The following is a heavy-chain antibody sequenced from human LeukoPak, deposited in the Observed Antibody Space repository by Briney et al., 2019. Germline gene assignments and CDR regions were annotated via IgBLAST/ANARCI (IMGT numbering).Heavy chain of an antibody. D-gene: IGHD2/OR15-2a*01. CDR2: ISYDGSNK. V-gene: IGHV3-30*03. CDR1: GFAFSSYS. J-gene: IGHJ4*02. CDR3: ARDRVIRVLDY. Sequence: GGSLRLSCAASGFAFSSYSVKGAAQAPGKGLEGVAVISYDGSNKYYADSVKGRFTISRDNSKNTLYLQINSLRAEDTAVYYCARDRVIRVLDYWGQGTLVTVSS.